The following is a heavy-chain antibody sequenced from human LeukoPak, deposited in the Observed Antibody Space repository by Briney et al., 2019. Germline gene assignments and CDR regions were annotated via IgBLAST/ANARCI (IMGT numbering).Heavy chain of an antibody. CDR2: IIPIFGTA. Sequence: SVKVSCKASGGTFSSYAISWVRQAPGQGLEWMGGIIPIFGTANYAQKFQGRVTITADESTSTAYMELSSLRSEDTAVYYCARGFYGEGFYFDYWGQEPLVTVSS. CDR1: GGTFSSYA. D-gene: IGHD4-17*01. J-gene: IGHJ4*02. V-gene: IGHV1-69*13. CDR3: ARGFYGEGFYFDY.